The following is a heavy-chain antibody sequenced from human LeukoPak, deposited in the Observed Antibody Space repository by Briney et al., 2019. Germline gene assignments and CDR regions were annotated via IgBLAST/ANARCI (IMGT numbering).Heavy chain of an antibody. CDR3: AGYSSSSPAMDV. V-gene: IGHV1-69*13. CDR1: GGTFSSYA. D-gene: IGHD6-6*01. J-gene: IGHJ6*02. CDR2: IIPIFGTA. Sequence: SVKVSCKASGGTFSSYAISWVRQAPGQGLEWMGGIIPIFGTASYAQKFQGRVTITADESTSTAYMELSSLRSEDTAVYYCAGYSSSSPAMDVWSQGTTVTVSS.